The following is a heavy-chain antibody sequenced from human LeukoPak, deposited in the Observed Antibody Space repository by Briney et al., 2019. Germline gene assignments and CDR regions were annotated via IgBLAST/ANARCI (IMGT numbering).Heavy chain of an antibody. Sequence: PGGSLRLSCAASGFTVSSNYMSWVRQAPGKGLEWVSVIYSGGSTYYADSVKGRFTISRDNSKNTLYLQMNSLRAEDTAVYYCAREDYDSSGGAVYFDYWGQGTLVTVSS. D-gene: IGHD3-22*01. CDR3: AREDYDSSGGAVYFDY. CDR1: GFTVSSNY. J-gene: IGHJ4*02. V-gene: IGHV3-53*01. CDR2: IYSGGST.